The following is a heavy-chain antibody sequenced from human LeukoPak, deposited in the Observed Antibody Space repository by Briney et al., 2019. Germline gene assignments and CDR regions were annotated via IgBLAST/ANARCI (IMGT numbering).Heavy chain of an antibody. CDR2: IYYSGST. V-gene: IGHV4-39*07. Sequence: GSLRLSCAASGFTFSSYEMNWVRQPPGKGLEWIGSIYYSGSTYYNPSLKSRVTISVDTSKNQFSLKLSSVTAADTAVYYCARDSGDFWSGYYRAFDYWGQGTLVTVSS. CDR3: ARDSGDFWSGYYRAFDY. CDR1: GFTFSSYE. D-gene: IGHD3-3*01. J-gene: IGHJ4*02.